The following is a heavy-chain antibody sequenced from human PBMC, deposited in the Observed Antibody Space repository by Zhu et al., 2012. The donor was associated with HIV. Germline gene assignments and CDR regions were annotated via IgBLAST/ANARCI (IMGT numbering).Heavy chain of an antibody. V-gene: IGHV4-30-4*08. CDR1: GGSISSANYY. CDR2: IFFTGTA. J-gene: IGHJ4*02. Sequence: QVQLRESGPGLVNPSQTLSLTCTVSGGSISSANYYWSWVRQPPGMGLEWLGYIFFTGTAYYKPSLNSRLSMSLDTSENRFSLKLTSVTAADTAVYYCVGGLXYGSGWYLDDWGQGTLGHRLL. CDR3: VGGLXYGSGWYLDD. D-gene: IGHD6-19*01.